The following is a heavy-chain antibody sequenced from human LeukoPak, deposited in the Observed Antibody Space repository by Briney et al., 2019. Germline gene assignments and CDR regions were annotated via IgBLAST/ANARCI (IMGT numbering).Heavy chain of an antibody. CDR2: INPSGGST. J-gene: IGHJ4*02. CDR3: ARGDYGANPGDY. V-gene: IGHV1-46*01. CDR1: GYTFTSYY. D-gene: IGHD4-23*01. Sequence: ASVRVSCRASGYTFTSYYMHWVRQAPGQGLEWMGIINPSGGSTSYAQKFQGRVTMTRDTSTSTVYMELSSLRSEDTAVYYCARGDYGANPGDYWGQGTLVTVSS.